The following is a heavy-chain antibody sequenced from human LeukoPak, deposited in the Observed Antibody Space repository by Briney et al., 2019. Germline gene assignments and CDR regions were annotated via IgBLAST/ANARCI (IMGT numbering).Heavy chain of an antibody. Sequence: TSETLSLTCTVSRGSITSYYWSWIRQPPGKRLEWIGYIHYSGSPNYNPSLKSRDTMSVDTSKNQFSLKLSSVTAADTAVYYCARAVGTAPFDHWGQGTLVTVSS. J-gene: IGHJ4*02. CDR2: IHYSGSP. CDR3: ARAVGTAPFDH. D-gene: IGHD2-21*02. V-gene: IGHV4-59*01. CDR1: RGSITSYY.